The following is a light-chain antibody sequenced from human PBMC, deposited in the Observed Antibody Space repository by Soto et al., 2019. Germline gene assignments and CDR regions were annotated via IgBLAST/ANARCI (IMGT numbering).Light chain of an antibody. CDR3: CSYAGTYIHYV. CDR1: GSNVGAYNY. Sequence: QSALTQPRSVSGSPGQSVTISCTGTGSNVGAYNYVSWYQQHPGKAPKLMIYDVSNRPSGVPDRFSGSKSANTASLTISGLQPEDEADYYCCSYAGTYIHYVFCSGTKVTVL. V-gene: IGLV2-11*01. J-gene: IGLJ1*01. CDR2: DVS.